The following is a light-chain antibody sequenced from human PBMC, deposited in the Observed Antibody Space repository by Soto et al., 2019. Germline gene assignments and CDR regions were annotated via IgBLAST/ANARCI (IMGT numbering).Light chain of an antibody. CDR2: GAS. CDR3: QQYGSSPQT. V-gene: IGKV3-20*01. Sequence: EIVLTQSPGTLSLSPGESATLSCRASQSVSSSYLAWYQQKPGQAPRLLICGASSRATGIPDRFSGSGSGTDFTLTISRLEPEDCAVYYCQQYGSSPQTFGQGTKLEIK. CDR1: QSVSSSY. J-gene: IGKJ2*01.